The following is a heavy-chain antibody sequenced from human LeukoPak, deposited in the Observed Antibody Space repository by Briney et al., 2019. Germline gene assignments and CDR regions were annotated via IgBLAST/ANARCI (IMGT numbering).Heavy chain of an antibody. J-gene: IGHJ5*02. CDR1: GGSISSSSYY. D-gene: IGHD4-11*01. CDR2: IYYSGST. Sequence: PSETLSLTCTVSGGSISSSSYYWGWIRQPPGKGLEWIGSIYYSGSTYYNPSLKSRVTISVDTSKNQFSLKLSSVTAADTAVYYCARVKRTTVRGNWFDPWGQGTLVTVSS. CDR3: ARVKRTTVRGNWFDP. V-gene: IGHV4-39*07.